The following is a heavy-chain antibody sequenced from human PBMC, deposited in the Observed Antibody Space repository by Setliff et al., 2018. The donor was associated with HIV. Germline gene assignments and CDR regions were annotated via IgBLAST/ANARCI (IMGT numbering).Heavy chain of an antibody. CDR1: GGSISSYY. J-gene: IGHJ6*03. CDR2: IHYSGST. CDR3: ARLGYCSRTTCYGYYYMDV. D-gene: IGHD2-2*01. V-gene: IGHV4-59*08. Sequence: SETLSLTCTVSGGSISSYYWSWIRQPPGKGLEWIGYIHYSGSTSYNPSLKRRVTISADTSKNQFSLKLTSVTAADTAVYYCARLGYCSRTTCYGYYYMDVWGKGTTVTVSS.